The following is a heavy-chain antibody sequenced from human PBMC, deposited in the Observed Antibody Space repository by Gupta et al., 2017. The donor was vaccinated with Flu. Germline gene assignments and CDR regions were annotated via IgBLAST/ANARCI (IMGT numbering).Heavy chain of an antibody. J-gene: IGHJ4*02. Sequence: SSYAISWVRQAPGQGLEWMGGIIPIFGTANYAQKFQGRVTITADESTSTAYMELSSLRSEDTAVYYCARSIADGDYARRLVSYYFDYWGQGTLVTVSS. V-gene: IGHV1-69*01. CDR3: ARSIADGDYARRLVSYYFDY. CDR2: IIPIFGTA. D-gene: IGHD4-17*01. CDR1: SSYA.